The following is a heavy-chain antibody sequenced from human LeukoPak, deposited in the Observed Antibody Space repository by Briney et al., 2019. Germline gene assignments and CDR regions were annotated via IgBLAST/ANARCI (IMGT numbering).Heavy chain of an antibody. V-gene: IGHV4-39*01. CDR3: ARLLNGSMDV. CDR1: GGSITNSSSY. J-gene: IGHJ6*03. CDR2: IYYLGRT. D-gene: IGHD1-26*01. Sequence: PSETLSLTCSVSGGSITNSSSYWGWVRQPPGKGPEWIGTIYYLGRTYYNPSLKSRLTIYVDTSKNQFSLRLISVTAADTAVCYCARLLNGSMDVWGKGTTVTVSS.